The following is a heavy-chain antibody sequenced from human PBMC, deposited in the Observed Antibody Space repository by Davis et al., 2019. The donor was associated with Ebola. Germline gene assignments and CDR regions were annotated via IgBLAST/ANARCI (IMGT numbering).Heavy chain of an antibody. J-gene: IGHJ4*02. Sequence: MPSETLSLTCAVYGGSFSGYYWSWIRQPPGKGLEWIGEINHSGSTNYNPSLKSRVTISIDSSQNQFSLKLSSVTAADTAVYYCARGYGGNSVYWGQGTLVTVSS. CDR2: INHSGST. V-gene: IGHV4-34*01. CDR1: GGSFSGYY. CDR3: ARGYGGNSVY. D-gene: IGHD4-23*01.